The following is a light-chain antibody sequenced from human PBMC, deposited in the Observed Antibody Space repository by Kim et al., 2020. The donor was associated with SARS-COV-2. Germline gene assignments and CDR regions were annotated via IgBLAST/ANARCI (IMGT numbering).Light chain of an antibody. J-gene: IGLJ2*01. CDR2: DVS. CDR3: CSYAGSYTLV. V-gene: IGLV2-11*01. Sequence: QSALTQPRSVPGSPGQSVTISCTGTSSDVGAYNYVSWYQHHPGKAPKLMIYDVSKRPSGVPDRFSGSTSGNTASLTISGLQAEDEADYYCCSYAGSYTLVFGGGTQLTVL. CDR1: SSDVGAYNY.